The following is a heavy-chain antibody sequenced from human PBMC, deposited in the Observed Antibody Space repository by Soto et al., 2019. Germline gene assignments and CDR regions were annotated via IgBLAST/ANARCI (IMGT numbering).Heavy chain of an antibody. CDR2: IYSGGST. Sequence: SGFTVSSNYMSWVRQAPGKGLEWVSVIYSGGSTYYADSVKGRFTISRDNSKNTLYLQMNSLRAEDTAVYYCARDSQGSYYYYGMDVWGQGTTVTVSS. V-gene: IGHV3-66*01. CDR3: ARDSQGSYYYYGMDV. J-gene: IGHJ6*02. D-gene: IGHD3-10*01. CDR1: GFTVSSNY.